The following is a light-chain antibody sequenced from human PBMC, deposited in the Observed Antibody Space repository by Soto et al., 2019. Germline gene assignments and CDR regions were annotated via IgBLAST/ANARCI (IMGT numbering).Light chain of an antibody. CDR3: QQYNNWWT. Sequence: EIVMTQSPATLSVSPGERATLSCRASQSVSSNLAWYQQKPGQAPRLLIYGASTRATGIPARFSGSGSGTEFTLTISGLQSEDFAVYYGQQYNNWWTCGQGTKVEIK. CDR1: QSVSSN. V-gene: IGKV3-15*01. J-gene: IGKJ1*01. CDR2: GAS.